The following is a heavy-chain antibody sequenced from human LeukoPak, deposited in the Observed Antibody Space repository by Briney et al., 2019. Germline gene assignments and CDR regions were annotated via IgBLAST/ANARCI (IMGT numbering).Heavy chain of an antibody. D-gene: IGHD6-19*01. CDR2: INPNSGGT. CDR1: GYTFTDYF. CDR3: ARDLQRNRKGSSGWYRDLDY. V-gene: IGHV1-2*02. Sequence: ASVKVSCKASGYTFTDYFMNWVRQAPGQGLEWMGWINPNSGGTNYAQKFQGRVTMTRDTSISTAYMELSRLRSDDTAVYYCARDLQRNRKGSSGWYRDLDYWGQGTLVTVSS. J-gene: IGHJ4*02.